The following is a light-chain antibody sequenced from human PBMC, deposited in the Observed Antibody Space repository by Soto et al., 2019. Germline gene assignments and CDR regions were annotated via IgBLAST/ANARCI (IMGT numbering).Light chain of an antibody. V-gene: IGKV2-28*01. CDR3: MQALHART. CDR1: QSLLHSNGNTY. Sequence: EIVVTQSPLSLPVTPGEPASISCKSSQSLLHSNGNTYLDWYLQKPGQSPQLLIYLGSNRASGVPDRFSGSGSGTDFTLNISRVEAEDVGVYYCMQALHARTFGQVTKVEIK. J-gene: IGKJ1*01. CDR2: LGS.